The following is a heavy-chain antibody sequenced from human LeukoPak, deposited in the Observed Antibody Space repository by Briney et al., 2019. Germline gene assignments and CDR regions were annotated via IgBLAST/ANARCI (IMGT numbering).Heavy chain of an antibody. Sequence: PSETLSLTCTVSGGSISSYYWSWIRQPPGKGLEWIGYIYYGGSTNYNPSLKSRVTISVDTSKNQFSLKLSSVTAADTAVYYCARRGGGGNSEKVYYYYYMDVWGKGTTATISS. CDR2: IYYGGST. CDR1: GGSISSYY. CDR3: ARRGGGGNSEKVYYYYYMDV. V-gene: IGHV4-59*12. D-gene: IGHD4-23*01. J-gene: IGHJ6*03.